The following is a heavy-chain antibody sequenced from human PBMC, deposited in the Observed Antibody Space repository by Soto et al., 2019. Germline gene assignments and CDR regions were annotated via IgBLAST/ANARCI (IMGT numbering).Heavy chain of an antibody. CDR1: GDAIIGGNYY. CDR2: IYYTGTT. D-gene: IGHD3-22*01. J-gene: IGHJ4*02. V-gene: IGHV4-31*03. CDR3: ARLYTYGYYHFDH. Sequence: SETLSLTCTVSGDAIIGGNYYFTCIRQHPGRGLEWIGYIYYTGTTHYSPSLQSRVTMSVDTSKNQISLTLTSLTPADTAVYFCARLYTYGYYHFDHWGQGTLVTVSS.